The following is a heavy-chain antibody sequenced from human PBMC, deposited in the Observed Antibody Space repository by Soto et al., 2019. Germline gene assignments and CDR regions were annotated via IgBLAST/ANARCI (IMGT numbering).Heavy chain of an antibody. J-gene: IGHJ4*02. CDR1: GFTFDDYA. CDR3: AKDIIAAAGTGFDY. V-gene: IGHV3-9*01. CDR2: ISWNSGSI. Sequence: EVQLVESGGGLVQPGRSLRLSCAASGFTFDDYAMHWVRQAPGKGLEWVSGISWNSGSIGYADSVKGRFTISRDNAKNSLYLQMNSLRAEDTALYYCAKDIIAAAGTGFDYWGQGSLVTVSS. D-gene: IGHD6-13*01.